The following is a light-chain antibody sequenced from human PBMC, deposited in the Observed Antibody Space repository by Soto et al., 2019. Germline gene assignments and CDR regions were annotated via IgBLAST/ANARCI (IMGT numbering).Light chain of an antibody. J-gene: IGKJ1*01. CDR3: QQYSNWHRS. Sequence: EIVMTQSPATLSVSPGERATLSCRASQSVSSNLAWYQQKPGQAPRLLIYGASTRATGIPARFSGSGSGTEFTLTISSLQSEDFAIYYCQQYSNWHRSFGQGPKVEIK. V-gene: IGKV3-15*01. CDR1: QSVSSN. CDR2: GAS.